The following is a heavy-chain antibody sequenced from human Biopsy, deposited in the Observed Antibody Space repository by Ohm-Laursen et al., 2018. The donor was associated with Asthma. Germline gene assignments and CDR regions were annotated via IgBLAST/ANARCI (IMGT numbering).Heavy chain of an antibody. Sequence: TLRLSCTASGFTFHNYVMHWVRQAPGKGLEWVAGIFFDGSNKYYADSVKGRFTISRDNSKDTLYLQVNSLRGDDTAVYYCARGKTWGRSYYFDYWGQGTLVTVSS. D-gene: IGHD6-6*01. CDR2: IFFDGSNK. CDR3: ARGKTWGRSYYFDY. CDR1: GFTFHNYV. V-gene: IGHV3-30-3*01. J-gene: IGHJ4*02.